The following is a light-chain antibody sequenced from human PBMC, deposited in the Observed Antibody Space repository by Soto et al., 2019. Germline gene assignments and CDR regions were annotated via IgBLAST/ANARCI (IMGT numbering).Light chain of an antibody. CDR1: RGIASS. V-gene: IGKV1-9*01. Sequence: IQLTQSPSSLSASVGDRVTITCRASRGIASSLAWYQQKPGKAPKLLIYAASTLQSGVPSRFSGSGSGTDFTLTISSLEPEDFAVYYCQQRGNWPQTFGPGTKVDI. J-gene: IGKJ3*01. CDR2: AAS. CDR3: QQRGNWPQT.